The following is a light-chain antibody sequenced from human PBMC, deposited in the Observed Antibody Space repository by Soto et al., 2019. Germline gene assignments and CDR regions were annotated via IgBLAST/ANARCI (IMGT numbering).Light chain of an antibody. V-gene: IGKV1-5*03. Sequence: DIQMTQSPSTLSASVGDRVTITCRASQSISSWLAWYQQKPGKAPRLLIYKASSLESGVPSRFSGSGSGTEFPLTISSLQPDDCATYYCQQYNSYSYTFGQGTKLEIK. CDR3: QQYNSYSYT. CDR1: QSISSW. J-gene: IGKJ2*01. CDR2: KAS.